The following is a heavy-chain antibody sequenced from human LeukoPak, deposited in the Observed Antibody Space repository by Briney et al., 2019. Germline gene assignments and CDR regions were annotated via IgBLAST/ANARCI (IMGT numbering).Heavy chain of an antibody. CDR1: GGSISIYY. V-gene: IGHV4-4*07. J-gene: IGHJ3*02. Sequence: SETLSLTCTVSGGSISIYYWNWIRQPAGKGLEWIGRIYTSGSTNYNPSLKSRVTMSVDTSKNQFSLKLSSVTAADTAVYYCAKDYRYYDSSVAAFDIWGQGTMVTVSS. CDR2: IYTSGST. CDR3: AKDYRYYDSSVAAFDI. D-gene: IGHD3-22*01.